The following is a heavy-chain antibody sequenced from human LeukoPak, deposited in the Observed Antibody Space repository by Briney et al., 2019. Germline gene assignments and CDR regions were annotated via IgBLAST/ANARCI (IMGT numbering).Heavy chain of an antibody. V-gene: IGHV1-46*01. D-gene: IGHD6-6*01. CDR1: GYTFTTYY. J-gene: IGHJ4*02. CDR2: INPGGGST. Sequence: ASVKVSCKASGYTFTTYYIHWVRQAPGQGLEWLGIINPGGGSTRYAKKFQGRVTMTRDTSTSTVYMELSSLRSDDTAVYYCARTAARRFDYWGQGTLVTVSS. CDR3: ARTAARRFDY.